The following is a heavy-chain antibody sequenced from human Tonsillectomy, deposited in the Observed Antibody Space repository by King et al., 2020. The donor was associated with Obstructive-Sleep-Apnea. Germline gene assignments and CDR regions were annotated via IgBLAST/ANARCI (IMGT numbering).Heavy chain of an antibody. V-gene: IGHV2-26*01. Sequence: TLKEAGPVLVKPTETLTLTCTVSGFSLSTTRMGGSWIRQPPGKALEWLAHIFSIDAKSYSTSLKSRLTISKDTSKSQVVLTLTNVDPVDTATYYCARISYLMDLVGGWYYFDYWGQGTLVTVSS. CDR2: IFSIDAK. CDR3: ARISYLMDLVGGWYYFDY. D-gene: IGHD3-16*02. J-gene: IGHJ4*02. CDR1: GFSLSTTRMG.